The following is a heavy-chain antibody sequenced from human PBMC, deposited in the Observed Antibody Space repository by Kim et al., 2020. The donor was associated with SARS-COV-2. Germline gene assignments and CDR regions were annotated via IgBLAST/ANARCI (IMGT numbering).Heavy chain of an antibody. D-gene: IGHD2-21*02. J-gene: IGHJ4*02. Sequence: GGSLRLSCAASGFTFSSYAMHWVRQAPGKGLEWVAVISYDGSNKYYADSVKGRFTISRDNSKNTLYLQMNSLRAEDTAVYYCARDLHPPPGPYCGGDCYLFDYWGQGTLVTVSS. V-gene: IGHV3-30*04. CDR3: ARDLHPPPGPYCGGDCYLFDY. CDR1: GFTFSSYA. CDR2: ISYDGSNK.